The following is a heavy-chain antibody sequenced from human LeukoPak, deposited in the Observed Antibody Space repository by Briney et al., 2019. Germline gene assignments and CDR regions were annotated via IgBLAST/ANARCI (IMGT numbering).Heavy chain of an antibody. CDR3: ARELVYDYVWGSYRTQLDY. CDR2: IIPIFGTA. CDR1: GGTFSSYA. Sequence: ASVKVSCEASGGTFSSYAISWVRQAPGQGLEWMGGIIPIFGTANYAQKFQGRVTITTDESTSTAYMELSSLRSEDTAVYYCARELVYDYVWGSYRTQLDYWGQGTPVTVSS. D-gene: IGHD3-16*02. V-gene: IGHV1-69*05. J-gene: IGHJ4*02.